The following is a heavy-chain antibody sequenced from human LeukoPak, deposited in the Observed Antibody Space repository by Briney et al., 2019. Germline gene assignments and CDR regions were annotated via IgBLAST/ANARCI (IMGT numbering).Heavy chain of an antibody. V-gene: IGHV4-59*01. D-gene: IGHD4/OR15-4a*01. Sequence: SETLSLTCTVSGGSITSYYWSWIRQPPGKGLECIGYIYYSGSSNYNPSLKGRVTISVDTPKNQFSLKLNSVTAADTAVYYCASILYGANGFDFWGQGILVTVSS. CDR3: ASILYGANGFDF. J-gene: IGHJ4*02. CDR1: GGSITSYY. CDR2: IYYSGSS.